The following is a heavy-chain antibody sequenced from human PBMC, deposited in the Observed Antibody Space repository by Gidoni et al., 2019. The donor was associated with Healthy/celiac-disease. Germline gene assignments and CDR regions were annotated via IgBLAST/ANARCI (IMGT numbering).Heavy chain of an antibody. Sequence: GFTFSSYGMHWVRQAPGKGLEWVAVISYDGSNKYYADSVKGRFTISRDNSKNTLYLQMNSLRAEDTAVYYCAKGYVEVDYWGQGTLVTVSS. CDR3: AKGYVEVDY. J-gene: IGHJ4*02. CDR2: ISYDGSNK. D-gene: IGHD2-15*01. V-gene: IGHV3-30*18. CDR1: GFTFSSYG.